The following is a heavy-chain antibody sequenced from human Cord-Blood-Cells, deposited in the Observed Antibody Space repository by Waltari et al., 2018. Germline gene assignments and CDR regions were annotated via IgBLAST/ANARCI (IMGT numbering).Heavy chain of an antibody. CDR2: ISSSSSYI. Sequence: EVQLVESGGGLVKPGGSLRLSCAASGFTFSSYSMNWVRQAPGKGLEWVSSISSSSSYIYYADSVKDRFTISRDNAKNSLYLQMNSLRAEDTAVYYCAREGGGIGDAFDIWGQGTMVTVSS. V-gene: IGHV3-21*01. CDR3: AREGGGIGDAFDI. J-gene: IGHJ3*02. D-gene: IGHD3-16*01. CDR1: GFTFSSYS.